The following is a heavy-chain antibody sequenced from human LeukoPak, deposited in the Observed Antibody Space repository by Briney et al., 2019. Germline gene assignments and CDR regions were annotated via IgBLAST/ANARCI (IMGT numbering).Heavy chain of an antibody. CDR2: ISSSSGYI. CDR3: ARGGGEVWNDNY. CDR1: GFTFSSYS. J-gene: IGHJ4*02. D-gene: IGHD1-1*01. V-gene: IGHV3-21*01. Sequence: PGGSLRLSCAASGFTFSSYSMSWVRQAPGKGLEWVSSISSSSGYIYYADSVKGRFTISRDNAKNSLYLQMNSLRAEDTAVYYCARGGGEVWNDNYWGQGTLVTVSS.